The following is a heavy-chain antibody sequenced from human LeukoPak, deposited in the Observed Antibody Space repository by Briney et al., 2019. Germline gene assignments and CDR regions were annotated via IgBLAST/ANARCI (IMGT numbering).Heavy chain of an antibody. J-gene: IGHJ4*02. D-gene: IGHD6-13*01. CDR3: ARGPLPPYSSSIYPGNYYFDY. CDR2: IYTSGST. V-gene: IGHV4-61*02. Sequence: SETLSLTCTVSGGSISSGSYYWSWIRQPAGKGLEWIGRIYTSGSTNYNPSLKSRVTISVDTSKNQFSLKLSSVTAADTAVYYCARGPLPPYSSSIYPGNYYFDYWGQGTLVTVSS. CDR1: GGSISSGSYY.